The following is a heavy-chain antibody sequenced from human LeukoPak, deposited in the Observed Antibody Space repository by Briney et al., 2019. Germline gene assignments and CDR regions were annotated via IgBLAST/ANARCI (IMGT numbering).Heavy chain of an antibody. CDR3: ARERGFNYFDY. V-gene: IGHV3-74*01. Sequence: GGSLRLSCAASGFTFSNYRMHWVRQAPGKGLVWVSLINTDGSSTTYADSVKGQFIISRDNSKNTLYLQMNSLRAEDTAVYYCARERGFNYFDYWGQGTLVTVSS. CDR1: GFTFSNYR. J-gene: IGHJ4*02. CDR2: INTDGSST. D-gene: IGHD3-10*01.